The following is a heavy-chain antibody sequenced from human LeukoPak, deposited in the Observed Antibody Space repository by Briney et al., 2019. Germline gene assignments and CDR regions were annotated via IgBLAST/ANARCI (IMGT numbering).Heavy chain of an antibody. CDR2: IYPGDSDT. CDR1: GYSFTSYW. Sequence: GESLKISCKGSGYSFTSYWMGWVRQMPGKGLEWMGIIYPGDSDTRYSPSFQGQVTISADKSISTAYLQWSSLKAPDTAMYCCTRGPTRYYFDYWGQGTLVTVSS. D-gene: IGHD1-26*01. J-gene: IGHJ4*02. V-gene: IGHV5-51*01. CDR3: TRGPTRYYFDY.